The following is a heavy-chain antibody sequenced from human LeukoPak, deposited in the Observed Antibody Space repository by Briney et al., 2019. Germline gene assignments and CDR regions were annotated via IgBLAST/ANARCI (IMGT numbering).Heavy chain of an antibody. V-gene: IGHV1-18*01. CDR1: GGTFSSYA. CDR2: ISAYNGNT. Sequence: ASVKVSCKASGGTFSSYAISWVRQAPGQGLEWMGWISAYNGNTNYAQKLQGRVTMTTDTSTSTAYMELRSLRSDDTAVYYCARVRGYDFWSGYYTGDFDYWGQGTLVTVSS. CDR3: ARVRGYDFWSGYYTGDFDY. D-gene: IGHD3-3*01. J-gene: IGHJ4*02.